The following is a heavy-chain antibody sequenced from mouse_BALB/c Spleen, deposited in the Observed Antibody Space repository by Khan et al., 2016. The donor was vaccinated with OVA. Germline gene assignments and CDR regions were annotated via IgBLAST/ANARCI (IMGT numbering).Heavy chain of an antibody. V-gene: IGHV3-8*02. Sequence: EVQLQESGPSLVKPSQTLSLTCSVTGDSITRGYWNWIRTFPGNKLDYMGYISYSGNTYYNPSLKSRISITRDTSKNQYYLQLKSVTTEDTATYYCACELRGFAYWGQGTLVTVSA. CDR3: ACELRGFAY. D-gene: IGHD1-1*01. CDR2: ISYSGNT. CDR1: GDSITRGY. J-gene: IGHJ3*01.